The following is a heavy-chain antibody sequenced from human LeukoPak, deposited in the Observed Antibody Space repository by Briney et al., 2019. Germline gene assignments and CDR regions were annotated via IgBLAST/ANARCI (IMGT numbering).Heavy chain of an antibody. Sequence: SETLSLACTVSGGSITNYYWSWIRQPPGKGLEWIGYIYYSGSTNYNPSLKSRVTLSVDTSRNQFSLKLSSVTAADTAVYYCAAGGSGWYFSDYWGQGTLVTVSS. CDR1: GGSITNYY. CDR2: IYYSGST. CDR3: AAGGSGWYFSDY. J-gene: IGHJ4*02. V-gene: IGHV4-59*01. D-gene: IGHD6-19*01.